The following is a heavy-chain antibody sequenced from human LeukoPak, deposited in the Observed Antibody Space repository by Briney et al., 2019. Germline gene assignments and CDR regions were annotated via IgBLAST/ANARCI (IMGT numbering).Heavy chain of an antibody. CDR3: ARESDSSGWYDS. CDR2: ISGDGGST. V-gene: IGHV3-43*02. Sequence: GGSLRLSCAAPGFSFDDYAIHWVRQAPGKGLEWVSLISGDGGSTFYADSVKGRFTISRDNSKNPLYLQMSSLRSEDTALYYCARESDSSGWYDSWGQGTLVTVSS. J-gene: IGHJ5*01. D-gene: IGHD3-22*01. CDR1: GFSFDDYA.